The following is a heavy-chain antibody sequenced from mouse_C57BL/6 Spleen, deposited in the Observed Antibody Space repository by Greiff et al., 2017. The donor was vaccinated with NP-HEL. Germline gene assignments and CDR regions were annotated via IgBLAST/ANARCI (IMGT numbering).Heavy chain of an antibody. CDR3: AVTTVEYYFDY. V-gene: IGHV1-50*01. D-gene: IGHD1-1*01. Sequence: QVQLQQPGAELVKPGASVKLSCKASGYTFTSYWMQWVKQRPGQGLEWIGEIDPSDSYTNYNQKFKGKSTLTVDKSSSTAYMQLSSLTSDDSAVYYCAVTTVEYYFDYWGQGTTLTVSS. J-gene: IGHJ2*01. CDR2: IDPSDSYT. CDR1: GYTFTSYW.